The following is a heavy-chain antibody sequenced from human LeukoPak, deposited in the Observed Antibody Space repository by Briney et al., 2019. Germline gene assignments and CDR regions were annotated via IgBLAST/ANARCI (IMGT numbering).Heavy chain of an antibody. Sequence: GGSLRLSCVASGFTFRTYSMNWVRQAPGKGLEWVSYITSSSSTIYYADSVKGRFTISRDNAKNSLYLQMNSLRTEDTALYYCAKIRVAVSGGYYSDAFDIWGQGTMVIVSS. V-gene: IGHV3-48*01. J-gene: IGHJ3*02. CDR1: GFTFRTYS. D-gene: IGHD3-22*01. CDR2: ITSSSSTI. CDR3: AKIRVAVSGGYYSDAFDI.